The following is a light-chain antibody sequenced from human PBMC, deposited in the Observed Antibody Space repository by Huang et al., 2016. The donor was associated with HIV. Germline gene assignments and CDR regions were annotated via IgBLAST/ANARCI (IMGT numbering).Light chain of an antibody. CDR2: GAS. J-gene: IGKJ2*01. V-gene: IGKV1-39*01. CDR1: QSIGGY. CDR3: QQSYTSPRYT. Sequence: DIQMTQSPSSLSASVGGRVTITCRASQSIGGYLNWYQHKPGKAPKLLIYGASTLQSGVPARFSGSGSGTDFTLTITDPQPEDSAIYYCQQSYTSPRYTFGQGTNLEIE.